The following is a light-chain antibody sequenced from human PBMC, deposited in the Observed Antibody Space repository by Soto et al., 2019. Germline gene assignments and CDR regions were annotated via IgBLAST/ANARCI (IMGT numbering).Light chain of an antibody. V-gene: IGKV3-11*01. J-gene: IGKJ1*01. Sequence: DIVLTQSPVTPSLYPGERATLSCRASQSVSGYLVWYQQKPGQAPRLLIYDASTRAAGIPARFIGSGSGTDFTLTISSLEPEDSAVYYCQQHLGRHTFGQGTKVEI. CDR1: QSVSGY. CDR3: QQHLGRHT. CDR2: DAS.